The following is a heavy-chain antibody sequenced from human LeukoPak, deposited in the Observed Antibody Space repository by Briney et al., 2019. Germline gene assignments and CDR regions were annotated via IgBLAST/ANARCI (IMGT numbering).Heavy chain of an antibody. CDR3: AKGASIAVADPFDY. CDR1: GFTFSSYS. D-gene: IGHD6-19*01. J-gene: IGHJ4*02. Sequence: GGSLRLSCAASGFTFSSYSMNWVRQAPGKGLEWVSSISSSSSYIYYADSVKGRFTISRDNSKNTLYLQMNSLRAEDTAVYYCAKGASIAVADPFDYWGQGTLVTVSS. CDR2: ISSSSSYI. V-gene: IGHV3-21*04.